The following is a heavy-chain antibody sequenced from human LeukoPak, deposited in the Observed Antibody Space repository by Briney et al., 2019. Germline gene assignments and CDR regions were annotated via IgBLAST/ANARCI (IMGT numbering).Heavy chain of an antibody. CDR2: VYYSGST. D-gene: IGHD2-15*01. Sequence: SETLSLTCTVSGGSISSYYWSWIRQPPGKGLDWIGYVYYSGSTNYNPSLKSRVTISVDTSKNQFSLKLSSVTAADTAVYYCARVRVAATVYYYYYMDVWGKGTTATVSS. V-gene: IGHV4-59*12. CDR3: ARVRVAATVYYYYYMDV. J-gene: IGHJ6*03. CDR1: GGSISSYY.